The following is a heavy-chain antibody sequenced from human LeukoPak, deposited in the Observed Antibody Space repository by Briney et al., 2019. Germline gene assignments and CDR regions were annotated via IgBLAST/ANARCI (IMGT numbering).Heavy chain of an antibody. V-gene: IGHV4-39*01. CDR1: GGSISGSSYY. D-gene: IGHD1-26*01. Sequence: PSETLSLTCTVSGGSISGSSYYWGWIRQPPGQGFEWIATISSSGKAYYYPSLMSRVTISVDTSKNQFSLDVTSVTAADTGLFYCARFKGGTGFDYWGRGILVIVS. CDR3: ARFKGGTGFDY. CDR2: ISSSGKA. J-gene: IGHJ4*02.